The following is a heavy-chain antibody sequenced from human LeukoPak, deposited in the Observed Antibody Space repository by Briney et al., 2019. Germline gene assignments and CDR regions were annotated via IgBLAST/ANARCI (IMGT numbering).Heavy chain of an antibody. CDR2: IYTSGST. D-gene: IGHD6-13*01. CDR1: GGSISRYY. J-gene: IGHJ4*02. V-gene: IGHV4-4*07. Sequence: SETLSLTCTVSGGSISRYYWSWIRQPAGKGLEWIGRIYTSGSTNYNPSLKSRVTMSVDTSKNQFSLKLTSVTAADTAVYYCARGVSSSWYYFDYWGQGTLVTVSS. CDR3: ARGVSSSWYYFDY.